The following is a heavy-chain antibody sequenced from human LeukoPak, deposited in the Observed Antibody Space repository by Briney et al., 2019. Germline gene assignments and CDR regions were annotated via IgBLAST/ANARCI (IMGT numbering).Heavy chain of an antibody. CDR2: IYYSGST. Sequence: SSETLSLTCTVSGVSISSYYWSWLRQPPGKGLEWIGYIYYSGSTNYNPSLKSRVTISVDTSKNQFSLKLSSVTAADTAVYYCARDGGIAVGDNWFDPWGQGTLVTVSS. CDR3: ARDGGIAVGDNWFDP. J-gene: IGHJ5*02. CDR1: GVSISSYY. V-gene: IGHV4-59*01. D-gene: IGHD6-19*01.